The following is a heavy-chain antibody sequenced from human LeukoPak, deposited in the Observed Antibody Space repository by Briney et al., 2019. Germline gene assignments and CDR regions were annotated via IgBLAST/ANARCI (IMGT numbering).Heavy chain of an antibody. CDR1: GFTFSSYE. Sequence: GGSLRLSCAASGFTFSSYEMNWVRQAPGKGLEWVSYISSSGSTIYYADSVKGRFTISRDNAKNSLYLQMNSLRAEDRAVYYCARAYGDYYYYYGMDVWGQGTTVTVSS. D-gene: IGHD4-17*01. V-gene: IGHV3-48*03. CDR3: ARAYGDYYYYYGMDV. J-gene: IGHJ6*02. CDR2: ISSSGSTI.